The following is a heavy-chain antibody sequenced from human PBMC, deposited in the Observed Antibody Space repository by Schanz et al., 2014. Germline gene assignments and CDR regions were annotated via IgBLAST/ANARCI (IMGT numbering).Heavy chain of an antibody. V-gene: IGHV1-2*06. CDR2: VSPYSGDT. CDR1: GYRFIGYY. J-gene: IGHJ6*02. D-gene: IGHD6-19*01. Sequence: QVQLVQSGAYVKKPGASVKVSCKASGYRFIGYYVHWVRQAPGQGLEWMGRVSPYSGDTNYAQMFQGRVTMTTDTSISTAYMELSRLTSDDTAVFFCARENTAVAGMPRVMDVWGQGTTVTVTS. CDR3: ARENTAVAGMPRVMDV.